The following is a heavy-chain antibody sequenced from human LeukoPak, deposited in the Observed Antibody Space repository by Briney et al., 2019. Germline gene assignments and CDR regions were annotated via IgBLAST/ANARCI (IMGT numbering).Heavy chain of an antibody. Sequence: PSETLSLTCTVSGGSISSYYWSWIRQPPGKGLEWIGYIYYSGSTNYNPSLKSRVTISVDTSKNQFSLRLSSVTAADTAVYYCARRGSLYYYYGMDVWGQGTTVTVSS. D-gene: IGHD1-26*01. CDR3: ARRGSLYYYYGMDV. V-gene: IGHV4-59*08. CDR1: GGSISSYY. CDR2: IYYSGST. J-gene: IGHJ6*02.